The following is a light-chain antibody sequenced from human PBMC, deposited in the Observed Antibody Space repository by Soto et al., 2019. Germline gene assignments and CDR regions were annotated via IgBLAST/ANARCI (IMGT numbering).Light chain of an antibody. Sequence: QSVLTQPASVSGSPGQSITTSCTGTSSDVGSYNLVSWYQQRPGKAPKLMIYEVSKRPSGVSNRFSGSKSGNTASLTISGLQAEDEADYYCCSYAGSSTYVFGTGDQVTVL. CDR2: EVS. CDR1: SSDVGSYNL. V-gene: IGLV2-23*02. CDR3: CSYAGSSTYV. J-gene: IGLJ1*01.